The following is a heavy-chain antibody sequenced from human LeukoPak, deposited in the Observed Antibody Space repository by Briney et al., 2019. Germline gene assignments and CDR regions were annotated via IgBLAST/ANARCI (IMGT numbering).Heavy chain of an antibody. CDR1: GFSLSTRGVG. D-gene: IGHD3-9*01. Sequence: ESGPTLVNPTQTLTLTCTFSGFSLSTRGVGVGWIRQPPGKALEWLALIYWDDDKRYSPSLKSRLTITKDNSKNQVVLTMTNMDPVDTATYYCAHTHYDILTGNIPFDYWGQGTLVTVSS. J-gene: IGHJ4*02. V-gene: IGHV2-5*02. CDR3: AHTHYDILTGNIPFDY. CDR2: IYWDDDK.